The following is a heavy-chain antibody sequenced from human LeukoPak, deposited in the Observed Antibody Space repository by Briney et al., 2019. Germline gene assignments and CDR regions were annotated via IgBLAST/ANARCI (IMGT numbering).Heavy chain of an antibody. Sequence: PGGSLGLSCAASGFTFSSYGMHWVRQAPGKGLEWVAVIRYDGSNKYYADSVKGRFTISRDNSKNTLYLQMNSLRAEDTAVYYCARDGSTGVSPGTIFGVVIRRYYYYGMDVWGQGTTVTVSS. CDR3: ARDGSTGVSPGTIFGVVIRRYYYYGMDV. D-gene: IGHD3-3*01. J-gene: IGHJ6*02. CDR2: IRYDGSNK. V-gene: IGHV3-33*01. CDR1: GFTFSSYG.